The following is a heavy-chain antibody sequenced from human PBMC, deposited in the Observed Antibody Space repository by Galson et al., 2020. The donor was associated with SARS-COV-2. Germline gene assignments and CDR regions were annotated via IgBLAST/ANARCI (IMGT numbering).Heavy chain of an antibody. D-gene: IGHD4-17*01. CDR2: ISGSGGST. Sequence: GGSLRLSCAASGLTFSSYAMSWVRQAPGKGLEWVSAISGSGGSTYYADSVKGRFTISRDNSKNTLYLQMNSLRAEDTAVYYWAKDSYYGDYQYDYGGQGTLVTVSS. V-gene: IGHV3-23*01. CDR3: AKDSYYGDYQYDY. J-gene: IGHJ4*01. CDR1: GLTFSSYA.